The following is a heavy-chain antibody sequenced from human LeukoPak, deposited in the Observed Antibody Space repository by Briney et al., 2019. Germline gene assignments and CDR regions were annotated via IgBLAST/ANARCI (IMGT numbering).Heavy chain of an antibody. D-gene: IGHD6-6*01. Sequence: SETLSLTCAVSGGSISSGGYSWSWIPQPPGKGLEWIGYIYHSGSTYYNPSLKSRVTISVDRSKNQFSLKLSSVTAADTAVYYCARVIAAHWFDPWGQGTLVTVSS. CDR3: ARVIAAHWFDP. CDR2: IYHSGST. J-gene: IGHJ5*02. V-gene: IGHV4-30-2*01. CDR1: GGSISSGGYS.